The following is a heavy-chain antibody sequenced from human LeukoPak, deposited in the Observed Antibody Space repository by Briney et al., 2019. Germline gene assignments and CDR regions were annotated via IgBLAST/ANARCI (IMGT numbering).Heavy chain of an antibody. CDR3: AKDIGWFDP. V-gene: IGHV3-23*01. CDR2: ISGTGDSP. CDR1: GFTFRSYA. Sequence: GGSLRLSCAASGFTFRSYAVNWVRQAPGKGLEWVSAISGTGDSPHYADSVKGRFTISRDNSKNTLYLQMNSLRAEDTAFSYCAKDIGWFDPWGQGTLVTVSS. J-gene: IGHJ5*02.